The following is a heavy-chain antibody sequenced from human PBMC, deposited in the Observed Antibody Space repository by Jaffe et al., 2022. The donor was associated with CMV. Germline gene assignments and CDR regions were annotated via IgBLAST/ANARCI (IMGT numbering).Heavy chain of an antibody. D-gene: IGHD3-16*02. J-gene: IGHJ4*02. CDR1: GFTFSSYS. V-gene: IGHV3-48*02. Sequence: EVQLVESGGGLVQPGGSLRLSCAASGFTFSSYSMNWVRQAPGKGLEWVSYISSSSSTIYYADSVKGRFTISRDNAKNSLYLQMNSLRDEDTAVYYCARGDYVWGSYRYLDYWGQGTLVTVSS. CDR3: ARGDYVWGSYRYLDY. CDR2: ISSSSSTI.